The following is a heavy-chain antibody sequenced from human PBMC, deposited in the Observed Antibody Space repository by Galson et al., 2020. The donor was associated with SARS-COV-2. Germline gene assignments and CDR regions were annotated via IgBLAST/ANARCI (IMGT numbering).Heavy chain of an antibody. CDR3: ARHDLQNSMIVVVIKVGYFQH. CDR2: IDYSGST. D-gene: IGHD3-22*01. CDR1: GCSISSSSYY. J-gene: IGHJ1*01. Sequence: SETLSLTCTVSGCSISSSSYYWGWLRPPPGQGLEWIGSIDYSGSTYYNTSLKSRVTISVNTTKNQYFLMLSPVTAAATAVYYGARHDLQNSMIVVVIKVGYFQHWGQGTLVTVSS. V-gene: IGHV4-39*01.